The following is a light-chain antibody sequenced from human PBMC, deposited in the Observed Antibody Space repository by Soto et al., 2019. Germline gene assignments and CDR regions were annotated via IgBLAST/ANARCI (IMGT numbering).Light chain of an antibody. V-gene: IGKV1-5*03. Sequence: DIQMTQSPSSLSASVGDSVTITWRASQSISIYLNLYQQKPGKAPKLLIHKASTLKSGVPSRFSGSGSGTEFTLTISSLQPDDFATYYCQHYNSYSEAFGQGTKVDIK. CDR1: QSISIY. J-gene: IGKJ1*01. CDR3: QHYNSYSEA. CDR2: KAS.